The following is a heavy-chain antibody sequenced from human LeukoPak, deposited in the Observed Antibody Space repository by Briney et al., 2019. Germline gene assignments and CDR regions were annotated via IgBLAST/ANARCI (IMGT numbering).Heavy chain of an antibody. Sequence: GASVKVSCKASGYTFTSYGISWVRQAPGQGLEWMGGIIPIFGTANYAQKFQGRVTITADESTSTAYMELSSLRSEDTAVYYCARGYSSGWYVDYFDYWGQGTLVTVSS. CDR2: IIPIFGTA. J-gene: IGHJ4*02. CDR3: ARGYSSGWYVDYFDY. V-gene: IGHV1-69*13. CDR1: GYTFTSYG. D-gene: IGHD6-19*01.